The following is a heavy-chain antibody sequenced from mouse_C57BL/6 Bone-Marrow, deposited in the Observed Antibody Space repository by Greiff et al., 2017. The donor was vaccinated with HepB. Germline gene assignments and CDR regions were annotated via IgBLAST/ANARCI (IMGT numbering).Heavy chain of an antibody. CDR1: GFNIKNTY. J-gene: IGHJ1*03. D-gene: IGHD1-1*01. Sequence: EVQLQQSVAELVRPGASVKLSCTASGFNIKNTYMHWVKQRPEQGLEWIGRIDPANGNTKYAPKFQGKATITADTSSNTASLQLSSLTSEDTAIYYCARSGYYGSSYPSYWYFDVWGTGTTVTVSS. CDR2: IDPANGNT. V-gene: IGHV14-3*01. CDR3: ARSGYYGSSYPSYWYFDV.